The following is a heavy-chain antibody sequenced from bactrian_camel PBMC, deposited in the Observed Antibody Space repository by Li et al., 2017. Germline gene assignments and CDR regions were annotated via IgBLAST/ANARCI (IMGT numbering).Heavy chain of an antibody. CDR3: ATDLMVTTGEYTY. CDR2: RNIRGGRS. D-gene: IGHD5*01. J-gene: IGHJ4*01. CDR1: GFTFSSYY. Sequence: SLRLSCAASGFTFSSYYMYWVRQAPGKGLEWVSGRNIRGGRSYYSDSVKGRFTISRDDAKNTVYLQMNSLNFEDSGVYYCATDLMVTTGEYTYWGQGTQVTVS. V-gene: IGHV3S1*01.